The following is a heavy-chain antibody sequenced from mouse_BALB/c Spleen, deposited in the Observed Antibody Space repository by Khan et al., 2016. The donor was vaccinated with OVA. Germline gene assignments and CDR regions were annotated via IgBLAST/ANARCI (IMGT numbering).Heavy chain of an antibody. CDR1: GISITSGNYR. CDR2: IYYSGTV. CDR3: ARDYGSLYWFIDV. J-gene: IGHJ1*01. Sequence: EVQLVESGPGLVKPSQTVSLTCTVTGISITSGNYRWSWIRQFPGNKLEWIGNIYYSGTVTYNPSLTSRTTITRDTSKNQFFLEMNSLTAEDTATYYGARDYGSLYWFIDVWGAGTTGTVSS. D-gene: IGHD1-1*01. V-gene: IGHV3-5*02.